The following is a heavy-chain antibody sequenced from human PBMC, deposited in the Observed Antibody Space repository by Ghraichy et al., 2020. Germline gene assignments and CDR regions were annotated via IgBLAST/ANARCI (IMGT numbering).Heavy chain of an antibody. J-gene: IGHJ4*02. CDR1: GFTVSSNY. V-gene: IGHV3-53*01. Sequence: GESLNISCAASGFTVSSNYMSWVRQAPGKGLEWVSVIYSGGSTYYADSVKGRFTISRDNSKNTLYLQMNSLRAEDTAVYYCARDRWGGLPLVGSYYNYWGQGTLVTVSS. CDR2: IYSGGST. CDR3: ARDRWGGLPLVGSYYNY. D-gene: IGHD1-26*01.